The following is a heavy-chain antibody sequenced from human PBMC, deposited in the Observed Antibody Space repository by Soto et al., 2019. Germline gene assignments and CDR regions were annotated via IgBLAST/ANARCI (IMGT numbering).Heavy chain of an antibody. CDR3: AAETVDYDNEKKGFDY. V-gene: IGHV1-58*01. CDR2: IVVGSGNT. D-gene: IGHD3-22*01. CDR1: GFPFISSS. Sequence: GASVKVSRKASGFPFISSSVPWVRQARGQRLEWIGWIVVGSGNTNYAQKFQERVTITRDMSTSTAYMELSSLRSEDTAVYYCAAETVDYDNEKKGFDYWGQGTLVTGSS. J-gene: IGHJ4*02.